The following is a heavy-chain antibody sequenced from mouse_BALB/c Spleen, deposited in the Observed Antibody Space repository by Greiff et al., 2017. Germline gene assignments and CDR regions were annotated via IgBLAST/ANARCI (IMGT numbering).Heavy chain of an antibody. CDR2: ISYSGST. V-gene: IGHV3-2*02. Sequence: EVKLMESGPGLVKPSQSLSLTCTVTGYSITSDYAWNWIRQFPGNKLEWMGYISYSGSTSYNPSLKSRISITRDTSKNQFFLQLNSVTTEDTATYYCARLPYYYGSSYAMDYWGQGTSVTVSS. J-gene: IGHJ4*01. D-gene: IGHD1-1*01. CDR1: GYSITSDYA. CDR3: ARLPYYYGSSYAMDY.